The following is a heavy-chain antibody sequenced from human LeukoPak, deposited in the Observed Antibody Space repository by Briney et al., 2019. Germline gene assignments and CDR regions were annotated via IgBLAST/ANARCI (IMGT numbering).Heavy chain of an antibody. D-gene: IGHD7-27*01. J-gene: IGHJ4*02. CDR1: GYTFTSYD. CDR2: MSPNSGNT. CDR3: VRTPPNWGADF. V-gene: IGHV1-8*01. Sequence: ASVKVSCKASGYTFTSYDINWMRQATGQGLEWMGWMSPNSGNTGYAQKFQGRVTMTRDTSTGAAYLELSSLRSEDSAVYYCVRTPPNWGADFWGQGTLVTVSS.